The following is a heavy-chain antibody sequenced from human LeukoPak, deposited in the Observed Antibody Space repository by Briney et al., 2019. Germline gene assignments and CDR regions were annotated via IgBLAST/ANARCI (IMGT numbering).Heavy chain of an antibody. CDR2: IAADGSKT. D-gene: IGHD4-23*01. CDR3: AKDRPVVSY. CDR1: GFAFHDYG. J-gene: IGHJ4*02. V-gene: IGHV3-43*02. Sequence: GSLRLSSAASGFAFHDYGMHWVRQAPGRGLEWVSFIAADGSKTYYADSVKGRFTVSRDDSKRTLHLQMSSLRSCDTALDYCAKDRPVVSYWGQGTLVSVSS.